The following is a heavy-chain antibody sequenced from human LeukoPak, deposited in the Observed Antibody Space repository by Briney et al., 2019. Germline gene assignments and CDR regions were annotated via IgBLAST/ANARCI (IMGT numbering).Heavy chain of an antibody. CDR3: AKLADSSGWYVVRTFDY. J-gene: IGHJ4*02. Sequence: PGGSLRLSCAASGFTVSNNYMSWVRQAPGKGLEWVSVIYAGGSTYYPDSVKGRFTISRDNSKNTLYLQMNSLRAEDTAVYYCAKLADSSGWYVVRTFDYWGQGTLVTVSS. V-gene: IGHV3-53*01. CDR2: IYAGGST. CDR1: GFTVSNNY. D-gene: IGHD6-19*01.